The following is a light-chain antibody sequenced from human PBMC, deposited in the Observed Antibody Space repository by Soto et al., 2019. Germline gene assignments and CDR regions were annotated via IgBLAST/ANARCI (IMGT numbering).Light chain of an antibody. CDR3: QHYDRWPPT. CDR1: RAIGTN. J-gene: IGKJ1*01. CDR2: DAS. Sequence: EXVKTQSPATLSVSPGEGATLSCRATRAIGTNLGWYQQKPGQAPRLLIHDASIRDTGIPARFSGSGSGTEFTLTITSLQSEDFAVYYCQHYDRWPPTFGQGTKVEIK. V-gene: IGKV3-15*01.